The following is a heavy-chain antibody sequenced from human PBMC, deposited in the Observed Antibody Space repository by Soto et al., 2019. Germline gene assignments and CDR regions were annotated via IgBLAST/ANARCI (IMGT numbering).Heavy chain of an antibody. J-gene: IGHJ5*02. Sequence: SETLSLTCTVSGGSISSGGYYWSWIRQHPGKGLEWIGYIYYSGSTYYNPSLKSRVTISVDTSKNQFSLKLSSVTAADTAVYYCARGQAPPYYDFWSGYYTGIWFDPWGQGTLVTVSS. CDR1: GGSISSGGYY. D-gene: IGHD3-3*01. CDR3: ARGQAPPYYDFWSGYYTGIWFDP. CDR2: IYYSGST. V-gene: IGHV4-31*03.